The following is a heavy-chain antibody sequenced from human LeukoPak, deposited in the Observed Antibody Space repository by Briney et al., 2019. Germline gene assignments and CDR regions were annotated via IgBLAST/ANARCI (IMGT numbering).Heavy chain of an antibody. D-gene: IGHD6-13*01. Sequence: SETLSLTCAVYGGSFSGYYWSWIRQPPGKGLEWIGEINHSGSTNYNPSLKSRVTISVDTSKNQFSLKLSSVTAADTAVYYCARGWYSGSWYGYWGQGTLVTVSS. CDR2: INHSGST. J-gene: IGHJ4*02. V-gene: IGHV4-34*01. CDR3: ARGWYSGSWYGY. CDR1: GGSFSGYY.